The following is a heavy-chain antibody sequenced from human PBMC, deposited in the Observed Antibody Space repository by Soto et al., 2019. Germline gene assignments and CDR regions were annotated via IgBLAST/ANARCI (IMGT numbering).Heavy chain of an antibody. V-gene: IGHV3-33*01. CDR3: ARDSSSGWPTLDY. CDR1: GFTFSSYG. Sequence: QVQLVESGGGVVQPGRSLRLSCAASGFTFSSYGMHWVRQAPGKGLEWVAVIWYDGSNKYYADSVKGRFTISRDNSKNTLYLQMNSLRAEDTAVYYCARDSSSGWPTLDYWGQGTLVTVSS. J-gene: IGHJ4*02. CDR2: IWYDGSNK. D-gene: IGHD6-19*01.